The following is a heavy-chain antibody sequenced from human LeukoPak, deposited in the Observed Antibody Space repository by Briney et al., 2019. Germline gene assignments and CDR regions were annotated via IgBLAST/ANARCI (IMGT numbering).Heavy chain of an antibody. CDR1: GGSISSGDYY. Sequence: PSETLSLTCTVSGGSISSGDYYWSWIRQPAGKGLEWIGRIYASGSTNYNPSLKSRVTISIDTSKNQFSLKLSSVTAADTAVYYCAKYNARNWFDPWGQGTLVTVSS. J-gene: IGHJ5*02. CDR2: IYASGST. V-gene: IGHV4-61*02. D-gene: IGHD1-14*01. CDR3: AKYNARNWFDP.